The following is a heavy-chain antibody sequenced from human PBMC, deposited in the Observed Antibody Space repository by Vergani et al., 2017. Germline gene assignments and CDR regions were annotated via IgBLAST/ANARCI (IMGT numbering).Heavy chain of an antibody. J-gene: IGHJ5*02. CDR3: ARHSTVEWLVKLGSIDP. V-gene: IGHV4-39*01. CDR1: GASIRSSNYY. D-gene: IGHD6-19*01. Sequence: QLQLQESGPGLVKPSATLSLTCSVSGASIRSSNYYWGWIRQPPGKGLEWIASIYYSGSTYYNPSLQSRVTISVDTSKNQFSLKLSSVTAADTAVYFCARHSTVEWLVKLGSIDPWGQGIMVTVSS. CDR2: IYYSGST.